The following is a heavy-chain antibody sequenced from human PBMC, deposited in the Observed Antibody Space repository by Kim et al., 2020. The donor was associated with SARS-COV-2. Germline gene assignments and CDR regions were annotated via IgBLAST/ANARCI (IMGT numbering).Heavy chain of an antibody. CDR2: SDT. CDR3: ARRGDYFDY. J-gene: IGHJ4*02. V-gene: IGHV5-51*01. Sequence: SDTRYSPSFQGKVTISADKSITTAYLQWSSLKASDTAMYYCARRGDYFDYWGQGTLVTVSS.